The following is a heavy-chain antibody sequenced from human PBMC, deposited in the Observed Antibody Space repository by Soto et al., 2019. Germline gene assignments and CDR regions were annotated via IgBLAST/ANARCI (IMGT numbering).Heavy chain of an antibody. CDR1: GFTFSSYA. V-gene: IGHV3-23*01. D-gene: IGHD6-13*01. CDR2: ISGSGDST. J-gene: IGHJ4*02. Sequence: EVQLLDSGGGLVQPGGSLRLSCAASGFTFSSYAMNWVRQAPGKGLEWVSVISGSGDSTYYAGSVKGRFTISRDNSKNTLSLQMTRLNAEDTAVYYCARRGPGTYFDYWGQGTLVTVSS. CDR3: ARRGPGTYFDY.